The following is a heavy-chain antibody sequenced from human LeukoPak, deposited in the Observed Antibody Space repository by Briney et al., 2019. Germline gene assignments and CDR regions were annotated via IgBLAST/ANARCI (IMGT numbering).Heavy chain of an antibody. CDR2: FSGSGGST. CDR1: GFNFRSYA. J-gene: IGHJ6*04. V-gene: IGHV3-23*01. D-gene: IGHD3-9*01. CDR3: ASETGYFDWLVSPLYYYYGMDV. Sequence: GGYLRLSCAASGFNFRSYAMSSVRQAPGKWLEWVSAFSGSGGSTYYADSVKGRFTISRDNSKNTLYLQMNSLRAEDTAVYYCASETGYFDWLVSPLYYYYGMDVWGKGTTVTVSS.